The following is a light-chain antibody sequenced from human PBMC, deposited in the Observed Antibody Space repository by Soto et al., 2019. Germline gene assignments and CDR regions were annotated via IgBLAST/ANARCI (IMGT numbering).Light chain of an antibody. CDR3: QQSYRTPLT. CDR1: QSISNY. J-gene: IGKJ4*01. V-gene: IGKV1-39*01. Sequence: DIQMTQSPSSLSASVGDRVTITCRASQSISNYLNWYQQKPGKAPNLLIYAASSLQSGVPSRFSGRGSGTEFPLTISSLQPEDFATYYCQQSYRTPLTFGGGTKVEIK. CDR2: AAS.